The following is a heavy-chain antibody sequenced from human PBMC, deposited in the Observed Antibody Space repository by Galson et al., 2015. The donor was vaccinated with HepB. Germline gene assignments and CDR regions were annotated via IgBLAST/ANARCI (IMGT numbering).Heavy chain of an antibody. Sequence: SVKVSCKASGYTFTSYGISWVRQAPGQGLEWMGWISAYNGNTNYAQKLQGHVTISADKSISTAYLQWSSLKASDTAMYYCARLGSGSYYNEGYWGQGTLVTVSS. D-gene: IGHD3-10*01. J-gene: IGHJ4*02. CDR3: ARLGSGSYYNEGY. CDR1: GYTFTSYG. CDR2: ISAYNGNT. V-gene: IGHV1-18*01.